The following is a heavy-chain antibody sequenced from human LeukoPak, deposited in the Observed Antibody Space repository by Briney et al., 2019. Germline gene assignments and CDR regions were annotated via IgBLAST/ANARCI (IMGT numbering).Heavy chain of an antibody. CDR3: TTTFLPREYQLLPFDY. CDR2: IKSKTDGGTT. J-gene: IGHJ4*02. V-gene: IGHV3-15*01. CDR1: GFTFNSAW. D-gene: IGHD2-2*01. Sequence: GGSLRLSCAASGFTFNSAWMSWVRQAPGKGLEWVGRIKSKTDGGTTDFTAPVRGRFAISRDDSRNTLSLQMNSLKTEDTAVYYCTTTFLPREYQLLPFDYWGQGTLVTVSS.